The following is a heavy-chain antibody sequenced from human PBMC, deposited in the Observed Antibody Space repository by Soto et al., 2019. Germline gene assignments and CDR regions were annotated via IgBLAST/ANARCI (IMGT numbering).Heavy chain of an antibody. CDR1: GGSISSGDYY. CDR3: ASRGIAAAGNFDY. V-gene: IGHV4-30-4*01. J-gene: IGHJ4*02. CDR2: IYYSGST. Sequence: ASETLSLTCTVSGGSISSGDYYWSWIRQPPGKGLEWIGYIYYSGSTYYNPSLKSRVTISVDTSKNQFSLKLSSVTAADTAVYYCASRGIAAAGNFDYWGQGTLVTVSS. D-gene: IGHD6-13*01.